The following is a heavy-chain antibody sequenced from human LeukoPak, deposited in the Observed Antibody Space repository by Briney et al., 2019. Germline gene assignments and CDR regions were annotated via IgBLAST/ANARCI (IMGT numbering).Heavy chain of an antibody. D-gene: IGHD2-2*01. CDR2: MYHSGST. CDR3: ARVFAGDIVVVPADI. J-gene: IGHJ4*02. CDR1: GYSISSAYY. Sequence: SETLSLTCSVSGYSISSAYYWGWIRQPPGKGLEWIGTMYHSGSTNYNPSLKSRVTISVDTSKNQFSLKLSSVTAADTAVYYCARVFAGDIVVVPADIWGQGTLVTVSS. V-gene: IGHV4-38-2*02.